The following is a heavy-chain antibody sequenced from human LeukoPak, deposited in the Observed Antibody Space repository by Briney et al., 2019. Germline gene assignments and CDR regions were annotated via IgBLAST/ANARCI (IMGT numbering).Heavy chain of an antibody. D-gene: IGHD2-15*01. J-gene: IGHJ6*03. V-gene: IGHV3-48*03. CDR2: ISSSASTI. CDR1: GFTFSSYD. CDR3: ARGGFCSGGSCPVDYYYYMDV. Sequence: PGGSLRLSCAASGFTFSSYDMIWVRQAPGKGLEWLSYISSSASTIYYADSVKGRFSISRDNAKNSLYLQMNSLRAEDTAVYYCARGGFCSGGSCPVDYYYYMDVWGKGTTVTVSS.